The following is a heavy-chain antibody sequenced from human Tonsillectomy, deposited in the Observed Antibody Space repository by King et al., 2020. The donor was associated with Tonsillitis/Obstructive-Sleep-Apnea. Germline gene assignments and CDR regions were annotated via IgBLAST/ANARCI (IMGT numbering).Heavy chain of an antibody. J-gene: IGHJ6*02. D-gene: IGHD1-26*01. V-gene: IGHV4-34*01. CDR3: AMGEVGATTIYYYYALDV. Sequence: VQLQQWGAGLLKPSETLSLTCAVYGGSFSGYYWSWIRQPPGKGLEWIGEINHSGSTNYSPSLKSRVTISIDTSKNQFSLKLSSVTAADTAGYYCAMGEVGATTIYYYYALDVWGQGTTVTVSS. CDR1: GGSFSGYY. CDR2: INHSGST.